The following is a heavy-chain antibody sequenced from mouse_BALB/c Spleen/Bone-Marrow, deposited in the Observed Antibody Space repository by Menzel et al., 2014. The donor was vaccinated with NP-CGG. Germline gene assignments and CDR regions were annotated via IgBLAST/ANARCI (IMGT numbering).Heavy chain of an antibody. V-gene: IGHV14-3*02. Sequence: VQRVESGAELVKPGTSVKLSCTASGFNIKDTYMHWVKQRPEQGLEWIGRVDPANGNTKYDPKFQGKATITADTSSNTAYLQLSSLTSEDTAVYYCARYRLGTYFDYWGQGTTLTVSS. CDR2: VDPANGNT. D-gene: IGHD2-14*01. CDR3: ARYRLGTYFDY. J-gene: IGHJ2*01. CDR1: GFNIKDTY.